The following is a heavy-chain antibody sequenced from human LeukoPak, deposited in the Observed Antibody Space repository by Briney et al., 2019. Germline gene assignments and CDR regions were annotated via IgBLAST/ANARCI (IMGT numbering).Heavy chain of an antibody. CDR1: GGSISSGGYY. J-gene: IGHJ4*02. Sequence: SETLSLTCPFSGGSISSGGYYWSWIRQHPGKGLEWIGYIYYSGSTNYNPSLKSRVTISVDTSKNQFSLKLSSVTAADTAVYYCARVTYGDYGPYYFDYWGQGTLVAVSS. CDR3: ARVTYGDYGPYYFDY. V-gene: IGHV4-31*03. D-gene: IGHD4-17*01. CDR2: IYYSGST.